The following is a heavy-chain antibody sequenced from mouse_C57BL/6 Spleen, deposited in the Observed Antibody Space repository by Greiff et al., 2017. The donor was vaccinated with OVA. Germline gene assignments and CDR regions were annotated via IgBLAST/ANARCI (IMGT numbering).Heavy chain of an antibody. CDR3: ASLYYNNRYYFDY. CDR1: GYTFTSYW. Sequence: QVQLQQPGAELVMPGASVKLSCKASGYTFTSYWMHWVKQGPGQGLEWIGEIDPSDSYTNYNQKFKGKSTLTVDKSSSTAYMQLSSLTSEDSAVYYCASLYYNNRYYFDYGGKDTTLTVST. CDR2: IDPSDSYT. D-gene: IGHD2-5*01. J-gene: IGHJ2*01. V-gene: IGHV1-69*01.